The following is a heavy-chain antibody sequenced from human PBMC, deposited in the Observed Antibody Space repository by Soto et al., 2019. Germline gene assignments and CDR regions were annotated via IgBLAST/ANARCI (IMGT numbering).Heavy chain of an antibody. CDR2: ISGSGDYT. Sequence: GGSLRLACAASGFTFDSYAMNWVRQAPGKGLEWVSTISGSGDYTYYTDSVKGRFTISRDNSKNMMYLQMNSLRAEDTAVYYCAKNRGLQYYFDYWAQGNLVTVSS. CDR3: AKNRGLQYYFDY. J-gene: IGHJ4*02. V-gene: IGHV3-23*01. CDR1: GFTFDSYA.